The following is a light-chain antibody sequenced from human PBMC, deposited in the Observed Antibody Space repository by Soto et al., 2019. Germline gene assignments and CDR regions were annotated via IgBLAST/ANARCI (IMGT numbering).Light chain of an antibody. V-gene: IGLV2-23*02. J-gene: IGLJ2*01. CDR2: EAI. Sequence: QSALTQPASVSGSPGQSITISCTGTNSDVGLYNLVSWYHQHPGKAPKLMIYEAIKRPSGVSNRFSGSKSGNTASLTISGLQAEDEGDYYCCSYAGSNTFVVFGGGTQLTVL. CDR3: CSYAGSNTFVV. CDR1: NSDVGLYNL.